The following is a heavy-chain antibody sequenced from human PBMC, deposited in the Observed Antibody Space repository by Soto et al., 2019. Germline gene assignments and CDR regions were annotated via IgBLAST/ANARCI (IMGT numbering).Heavy chain of an antibody. V-gene: IGHV3-23*01. CDR2: IGDGDAYR. CDR3: AGALDLPPYYYYYGMDV. CDR1: GFTFSSYG. Sequence: LRLSCAGSGFTFSSYGMTWVRQAPGKGLEWVSGIGDGDAYRYYADSVRGRFTISRDNSRSTLYLQMNSLRAEDTAVYYCAGALDLPPYYYYYGMDVWGQGTTVTVSS. J-gene: IGHJ6*02. D-gene: IGHD3-16*02.